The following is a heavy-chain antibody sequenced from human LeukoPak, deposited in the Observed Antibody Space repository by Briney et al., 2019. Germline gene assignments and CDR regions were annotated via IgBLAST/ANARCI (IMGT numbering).Heavy chain of an antibody. D-gene: IGHD2-2*01. CDR2: IIPIFGTA. J-gene: IGHJ4*02. CDR3: ASRLYCSNTRCRNFPFAY. CDR1: GGTFSSYA. Sequence: SVKVSCKASGGTFSSYAINWVRQAPGQGLEWMGGIIPIFGTANYAQKFQDRVTITADESTSTAYMELSSLRSEDTAIYYCASRLYCSNTRCRNFPFAYWGQGTLVAVSS. V-gene: IGHV1-69*13.